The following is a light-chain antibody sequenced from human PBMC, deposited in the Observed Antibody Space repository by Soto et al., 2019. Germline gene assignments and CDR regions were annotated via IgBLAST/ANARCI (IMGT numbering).Light chain of an antibody. CDR2: EAS. J-gene: IGKJ5*01. CDR1: QSVRNY. V-gene: IGKV3-11*01. CDR3: QQRNNWPRIT. Sequence: EIVLTQSPATLSLSPGERATLSCRASQSVRNYLAWYQHKPGQAPRLLIYEASNRAAGIPARFSGSGSGTDFTLTISSLEPEDFAVYYCQQRNNWPRITFGQGTRLENK.